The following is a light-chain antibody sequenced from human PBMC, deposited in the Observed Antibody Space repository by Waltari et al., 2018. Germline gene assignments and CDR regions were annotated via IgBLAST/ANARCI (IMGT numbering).Light chain of an antibody. CDR1: TSNIETNT. CDR3: ATWDDSLSGRV. CDR2: ANY. J-gene: IGLJ3*02. V-gene: IGLV1-44*01. Sequence: QSVLTQPPSTSGTPGQTVTISCSGSTSNIETNTVTWYQLLPGTAPKTVIFANYHRPSGVPDRFSASKSGTSACLVISGLQSEDEADYFCATWDDSLSGRVFGGETKVTVL.